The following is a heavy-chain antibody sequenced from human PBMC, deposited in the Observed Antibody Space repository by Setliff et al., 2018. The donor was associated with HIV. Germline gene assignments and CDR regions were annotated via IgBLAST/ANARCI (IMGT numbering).Heavy chain of an antibody. J-gene: IGHJ6*02. CDR3: ARESQQYYDILTGFNYYYGMDV. D-gene: IGHD3-9*01. CDR1: GGSISGHY. V-gene: IGHV4-59*11. Sequence: SETLSLTCTVSGGSISGHYWSWIRQPPGKGLEWIGNIFYSGSTNYNPSLRSRVTISVDTSKNQVSLRLTSVTSADTALYYCARESQQYYDILTGFNYYYGMDVWGRGITVTVSS. CDR2: IFYSGST.